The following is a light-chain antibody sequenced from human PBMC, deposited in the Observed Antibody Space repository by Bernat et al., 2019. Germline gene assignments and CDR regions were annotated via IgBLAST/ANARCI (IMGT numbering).Light chain of an antibody. CDR3: CSFAGNYAWV. J-gene: IGLJ3*02. Sequence: QSALTQPRSMSGSPGQSVTISCTGTRSDVGAYNYVSWYQQRPGKAPKLIIYDVTKRPSGVPDRFSASKSGNMASLTISGLQAEDESDYYCCSFAGNYAWVFGGGTKLTVL. CDR1: RSDVGAYNY. CDR2: DVT. V-gene: IGLV2-11*01.